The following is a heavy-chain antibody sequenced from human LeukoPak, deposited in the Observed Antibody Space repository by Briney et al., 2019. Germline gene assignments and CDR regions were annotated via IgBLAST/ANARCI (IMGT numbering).Heavy chain of an antibody. V-gene: IGHV3-48*01. CDR3: AKGPDSSGYGYYYGMVV. J-gene: IGHJ6*02. CDR2: ISGSGSTI. D-gene: IGHD3-22*01. CDR1: GFIFSSYN. Sequence: GGSLRLSCAASGFIFSSYNMNWVRQAPGRGLEWISYISGSGSTIFYADSVKGRFTISRDNAKNSLYLQMSSLRAEDTAVYYCAKGPDSSGYGYYYGMVVWGQGTTVTVSS.